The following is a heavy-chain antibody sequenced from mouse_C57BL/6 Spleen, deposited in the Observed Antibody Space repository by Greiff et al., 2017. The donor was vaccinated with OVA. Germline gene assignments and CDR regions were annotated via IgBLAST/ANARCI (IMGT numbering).Heavy chain of an antibody. J-gene: IGHJ1*03. CDR2: ISYDGSN. Sequence: EVKLVDSGPGLVKPSQSLSLTCSVTGYSITSGYYWNWIRQFPGNKLEWMGYISYDGSNNYNPSLKNRISITRDTSKNQFFLKLNSVTTEDTATYYCASFYYGSSYWYFDVWGTGTTVTVSS. D-gene: IGHD1-1*01. V-gene: IGHV3-6*01. CDR3: ASFYYGSSYWYFDV. CDR1: GYSITSGYY.